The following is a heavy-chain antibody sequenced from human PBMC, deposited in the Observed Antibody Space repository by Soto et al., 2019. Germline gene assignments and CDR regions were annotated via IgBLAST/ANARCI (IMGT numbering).Heavy chain of an antibody. CDR3: AREVLAAAGIGFVPD. CDR1: GGSISSGGYY. D-gene: IGHD6-13*01. CDR2: IDYSGST. Sequence: QVQLQESGPGLVKPSQTLSLTCTVSGGSISSGGYYWSWIRQHPGKGLELIGYIDYSGSTYYKPSLKSRVTISLDTSKNPLSLKLSSVTAEDTAVYYCAREVLAAAGIGFVPDWGQGTLVTVSS. V-gene: IGHV4-31*03. J-gene: IGHJ4*02.